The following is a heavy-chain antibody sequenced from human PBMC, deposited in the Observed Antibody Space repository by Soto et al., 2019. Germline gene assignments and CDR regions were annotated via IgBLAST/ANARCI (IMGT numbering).Heavy chain of an antibody. J-gene: IGHJ4*02. CDR3: ARGVTTNPKEWSLAH. D-gene: IGHD4-4*01. CDR2: IIPIFGTA. Sequence: ASVKVSCKASGGTFSSYAISWVRQAPGQGLEWMGGIIPIFGTANYAQKFQGRVTITADESTSTAYMELSSLRSEDTAVYHCARGVTTNPKEWSLAHWGQGTLVTVSS. CDR1: GGTFSSYA. V-gene: IGHV1-69*13.